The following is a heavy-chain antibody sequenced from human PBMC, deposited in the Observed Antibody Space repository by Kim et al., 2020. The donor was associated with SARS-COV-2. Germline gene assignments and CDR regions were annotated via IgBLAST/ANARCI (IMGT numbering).Heavy chain of an antibody. CDR3: ARDGRLTLHSPGAFDI. V-gene: IGHV3-74*01. D-gene: IGHD2-21*01. J-gene: IGHJ3*02. Sequence: ESVNGRVTISRDIAKNTLYLQMNSLTAEDTPVYFCARDGRLTLHSPGAFDIWGQGTIVTVSS.